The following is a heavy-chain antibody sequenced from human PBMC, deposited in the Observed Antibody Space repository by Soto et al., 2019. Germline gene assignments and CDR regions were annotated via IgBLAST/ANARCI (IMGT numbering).Heavy chain of an antibody. CDR2: IIPILGIA. D-gene: IGHD3-3*01. J-gene: IGHJ6*03. V-gene: IGHV1-69*04. CDR3: ARDVRFLEWLLGGYYMDV. CDR1: GGTFSSYT. Sequence: GASVKVSCKASGGTFSSYTISWVRQAPGQGLEWMGRIIPILGIANYAQKFQGRVTITADKSTSTAYMELSSLRSEDTAVYYCARDVRFLEWLLGGYYMDVWGKGTTVTVSS.